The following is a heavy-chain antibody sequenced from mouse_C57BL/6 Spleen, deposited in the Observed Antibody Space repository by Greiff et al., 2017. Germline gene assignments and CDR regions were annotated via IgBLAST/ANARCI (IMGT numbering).Heavy chain of an antibody. V-gene: IGHV10-1*01. J-gene: IGHJ3*01. CDR1: GFSFNTYA. Sequence: DVHLVESGGGLVQPKGSLKLSCAASGFSFNTYAMNWVRQAPGKGLEWVARIRSKSNNYATYYADSVKDRFTISRDDSESMLYLQMNNLKTEDTAMYYCVRQGHDGGFAYWGQGTLVTVSA. CDR2: IRSKSNNYAT. CDR3: VRQGHDGGFAY. D-gene: IGHD3-3*01.